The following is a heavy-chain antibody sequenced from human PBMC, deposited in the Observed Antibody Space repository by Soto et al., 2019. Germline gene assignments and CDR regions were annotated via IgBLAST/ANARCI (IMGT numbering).Heavy chain of an antibody. Sequence: SGPTLVNPTQTLTLTCTFSGFSLSTSGVGVGWIRQPPGKALEWLALIYWDDDKRYSPSLKSRLTITKDTSKNQVVLTMTNMDPVDTATYYCAHGFLTGYYDVSCWFDPWGQGTLVTVSS. J-gene: IGHJ5*02. CDR2: IYWDDDK. CDR1: GFSLSTSGVG. V-gene: IGHV2-5*02. CDR3: AHGFLTGYYDVSCWFDP. D-gene: IGHD3-9*01.